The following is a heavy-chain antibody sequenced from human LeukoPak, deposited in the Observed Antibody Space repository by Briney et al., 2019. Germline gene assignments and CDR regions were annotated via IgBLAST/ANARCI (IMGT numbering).Heavy chain of an antibody. V-gene: IGHV2-5*01. Sequence: SGPTLVKPTQTLTLTCTFSGFSLRTSGVGVGWIRQPPGKALEWLALIYWNDNKRYSPSLKSRLTITKDTSNNQVVLTMTNMDPVDTATYYCAHPSPYSSSFPLDYWGQGTLVTVSS. CDR1: GFSLRTSGVG. D-gene: IGHD6-6*01. J-gene: IGHJ4*02. CDR3: AHPSPYSSSFPLDY. CDR2: IYWNDNK.